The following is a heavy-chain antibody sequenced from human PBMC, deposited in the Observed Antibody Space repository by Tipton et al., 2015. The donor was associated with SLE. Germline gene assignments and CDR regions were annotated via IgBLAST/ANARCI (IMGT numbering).Heavy chain of an antibody. Sequence: SLRLSCAASGFTFSSYAMHWVRQAPGKGLEWVAVISYDGSNKYYADSVKGRFTISRDNSKNTLYLQMNSLRAEDTAVYYCARDLRYCGGDCRPDYWGQGTLVTVSS. D-gene: IGHD2-21*02. CDR1: GFTFSSYA. CDR3: ARDLRYCGGDCRPDY. CDR2: ISYDGSNK. J-gene: IGHJ4*02. V-gene: IGHV3-30-3*01.